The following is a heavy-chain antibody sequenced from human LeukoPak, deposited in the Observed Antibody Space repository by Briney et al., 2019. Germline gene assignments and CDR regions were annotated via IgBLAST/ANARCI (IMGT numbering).Heavy chain of an antibody. D-gene: IGHD1-1*01. CDR3: AREVPPSYFDY. J-gene: IGHJ4*02. Sequence: SETLSLTCTVSGGSISSSSYYWGWIRQPPGRGLEWIGSIYYSGYTYYNPSLKSRVTISVDTSKNQFSLKLSSVTAADTAVYYCAREVPPSYFDYWGQGTLVTVSS. V-gene: IGHV4-39*07. CDR1: GGSISSSSYY. CDR2: IYYSGYT.